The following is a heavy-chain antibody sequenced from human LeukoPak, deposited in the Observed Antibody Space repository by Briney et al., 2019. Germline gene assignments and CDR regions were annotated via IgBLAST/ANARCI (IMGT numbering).Heavy chain of an antibody. CDR3: ARRVDGYGLDY. J-gene: IGHJ4*02. CDR2: INSSSSTI. CDR1: GFTFSSYS. D-gene: IGHD5-18*01. V-gene: IGHV3-48*01. Sequence: GGSLRLSCAASGFTFSSYSMNWVRQAPGKGLEWVSYINSSSSTIYYADSVKGRFTISRDNAKNSLYLQMNSLRAEDTAVYYCARRVDGYGLDYWGQGTLVTVSS.